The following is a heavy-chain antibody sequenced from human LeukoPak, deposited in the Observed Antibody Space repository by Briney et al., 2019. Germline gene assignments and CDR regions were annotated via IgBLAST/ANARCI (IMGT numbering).Heavy chain of an antibody. CDR1: GGSISSGDYY. Sequence: SETLSLTCTVSGGSISSGDYYWSWIRQPPGKGLEWIGYIYYSGSTYYNPSLKSRVTISVDTSKNQFSLKLSSVTAADTAVYYCAGAGAAAGTLYYYYYMDVWGKGTTVTVSS. CDR3: AGAGAAAGTLYYYYYMDV. J-gene: IGHJ6*03. V-gene: IGHV4-30-4*08. D-gene: IGHD6-13*01. CDR2: IYYSGST.